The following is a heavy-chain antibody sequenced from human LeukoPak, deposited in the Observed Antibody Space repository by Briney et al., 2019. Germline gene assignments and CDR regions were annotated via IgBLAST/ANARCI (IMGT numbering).Heavy chain of an antibody. D-gene: IGHD3-22*01. J-gene: IGHJ5*02. CDR3: ARGYYDSSGYYLNWFDP. CDR2: INPNSGGT. CDR1: GYTFINNW. V-gene: IGHV1-2*02. Sequence: GASVKVSCKASGYTFINNWMHWVRQAPGQGLEWMGWINPNSGGTNYAQKFQGRVTMTRDTSISTAYMELSRLRSDDTAVYYCARGYYDSSGYYLNWFDPWGQGTLVTVSS.